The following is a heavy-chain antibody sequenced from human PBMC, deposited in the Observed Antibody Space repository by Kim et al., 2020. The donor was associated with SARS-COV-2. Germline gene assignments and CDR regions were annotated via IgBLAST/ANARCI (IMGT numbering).Heavy chain of an antibody. J-gene: IGHJ4*02. CDR1: GGSFGGDY. CDR3: ARGRGLAAAGPFAS. CDR2: ISQIGST. Sequence: SETLSLTCAVHGGSFGGDYWSWIRQPPGKGLEWIGEISQIGSTKYNSSLKSRVTISVDTSKNQFSLRLSLVTAADTALYFCARGRGLAAAGPFASWGQG. V-gene: IGHV4-34*01. D-gene: IGHD6-13*01.